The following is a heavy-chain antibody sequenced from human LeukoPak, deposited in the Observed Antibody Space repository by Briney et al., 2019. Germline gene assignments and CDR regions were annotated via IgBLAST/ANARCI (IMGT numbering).Heavy chain of an antibody. J-gene: IGHJ6*02. CDR3: ARGDYYGSGYYYYGMDV. CDR1: GGSFSGYY. D-gene: IGHD3-10*01. CDR2: INHSGST. V-gene: IGHV4-34*01. Sequence: PSETLSLTCAVYGGSFSGYYWSWTRQPPGKGLEWIGEINHSGSTNYNPSLKSRVTISVDTSKNQFSLKLSSVTAADTAVYYCARGDYYGSGYYYYGMDVWGQGTTVTVSS.